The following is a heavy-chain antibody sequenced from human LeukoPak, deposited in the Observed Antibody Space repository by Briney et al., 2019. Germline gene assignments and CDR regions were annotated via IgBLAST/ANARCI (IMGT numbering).Heavy chain of an antibody. CDR3: ARGLHSSYYGYGMDF. CDR2: ITAIYETT. CDR1: GGXFSGHG. Sequence: SVKVSCKVSGGXFSGHGISWVRQAPGEGLEWMGGITAIYETTNYAERFQGRVTMTADESTSTFYMELSSLRSEDTAVYYCARGLHSSYYGYGMDFWGQGTTATVSS. D-gene: IGHD4-11*01. V-gene: IGHV1-69*13. J-gene: IGHJ6*02.